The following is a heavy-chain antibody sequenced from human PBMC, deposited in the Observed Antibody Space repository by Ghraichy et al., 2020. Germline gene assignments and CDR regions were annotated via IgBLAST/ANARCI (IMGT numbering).Heavy chain of an antibody. CDR2: IYYSGST. CDR3: ARLGDDYSKEFDP. J-gene: IGHJ5*02. CDR1: GGSISSSSYY. D-gene: IGHD4-11*01. V-gene: IGHV4-39*01. Sequence: SETLSLTCTVSGGSISSSSYYWGWIRQPPGKGLEWIGSIYYSGSTYYNPSLKSRVTISVDTSKNQFSLKLSSVTAADTAVYYCARLGDDYSKEFDPWGQGTLVTVSS.